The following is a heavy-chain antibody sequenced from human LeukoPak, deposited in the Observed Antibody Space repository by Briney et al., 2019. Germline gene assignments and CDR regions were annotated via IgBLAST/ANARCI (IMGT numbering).Heavy chain of an antibody. J-gene: IGHJ6*02. Sequence: GSLRLSCATSGFPFHIYAMHWVRQAPGKGLEWIGEINHSGSTNYNPSLKSRVTISVDTSKNQFSLKLSSVTAADTAVYYCAREVRYFDWLFPEKYYYYGMDVWGQGTTVTVSS. CDR1: GFPFHIYA. V-gene: IGHV4-34*01. CDR2: INHSGST. CDR3: AREVRYFDWLFPEKYYYYGMDV. D-gene: IGHD3-9*01.